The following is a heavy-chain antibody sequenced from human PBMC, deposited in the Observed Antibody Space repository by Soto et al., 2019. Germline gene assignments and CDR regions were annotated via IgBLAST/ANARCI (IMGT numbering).Heavy chain of an antibody. CDR1: GFTFSSYA. Sequence: EVQLLESGGGLVKPGGSLRLSCAASGFTFSSYAMNWVRQAPGKGLEWVSVISGSDGSTYYADSVKGRFTISRDNSKITLNLQMNSLRVNDTAVYYCARRSSSWYFDYWGQVTLVTVAS. D-gene: IGHD6-13*01. V-gene: IGHV3-23*01. CDR3: ARRSSSWYFDY. CDR2: ISGSDGST. J-gene: IGHJ4*02.